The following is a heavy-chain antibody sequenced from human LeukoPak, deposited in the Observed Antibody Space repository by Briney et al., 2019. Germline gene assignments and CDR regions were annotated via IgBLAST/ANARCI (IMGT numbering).Heavy chain of an antibody. D-gene: IGHD6-13*01. V-gene: IGHV3-23*01. Sequence: GGSLRLSCAASGFTFSSYAMSWVRQAPGKGLEWVSAISGSGGSTYYADSVKGRFTISRDNSKNTLYLQMNSLRAEDTAVYYCAKGPSGYSSSWPEYFQHWGQGTLVTVSS. CDR2: ISGSGGST. CDR3: AKGPSGYSSSWPEYFQH. J-gene: IGHJ1*01. CDR1: GFTFSSYA.